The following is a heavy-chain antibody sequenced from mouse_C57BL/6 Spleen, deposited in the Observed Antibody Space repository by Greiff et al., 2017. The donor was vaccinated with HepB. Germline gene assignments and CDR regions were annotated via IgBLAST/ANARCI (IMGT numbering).Heavy chain of an antibody. D-gene: IGHD2-4*01. CDR2: ISSGSSTI. J-gene: IGHJ1*03. Sequence: EVQVVESGGGLVKPGGSLKLSCAASGFTFSDYGMHWVRQAPEKGLEWVAYISSGSSTIYYADTVKGRFTISRDNAKNTLFLQMTSLRSEDTAMYYCARPGLRLGYFDVWGTGTTVTVSS. CDR3: ARPGLRLGYFDV. V-gene: IGHV5-17*01. CDR1: GFTFSDYG.